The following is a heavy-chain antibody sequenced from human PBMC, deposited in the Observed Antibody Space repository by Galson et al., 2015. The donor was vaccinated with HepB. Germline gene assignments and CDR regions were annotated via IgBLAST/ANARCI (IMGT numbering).Heavy chain of an antibody. CDR3: ARGRPSGWCYYYYGMDV. CDR2: MNPNSGNT. Sequence: SVKVSCKASGYTFTSYDINWVRQATGQGLEWMGWMNPNSGNTGYAQKFQGRVTMTRNTSISTAYMELSSLRSEDTAVYYCARGRPSGWCYYYYGMDVWGQGTTVTVSS. V-gene: IGHV1-8*01. CDR1: GYTFTSYD. D-gene: IGHD6-19*01. J-gene: IGHJ6*02.